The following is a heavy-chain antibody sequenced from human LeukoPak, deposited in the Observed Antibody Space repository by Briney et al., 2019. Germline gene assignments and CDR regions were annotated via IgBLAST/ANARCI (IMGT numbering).Heavy chain of an antibody. D-gene: IGHD2-15*01. Sequence: GGSLRLSCAASKFTFSSYWMHWVRQAPWKGLVWVSRIKSDGSTTYYADSVKGRFTISRDNAKNTLYLQMDSLRAEDTAVYYCARATLNTRNAFDIWGQGTMVTVSS. J-gene: IGHJ3*02. CDR2: IKSDGSTT. CDR1: KFTFSSYW. CDR3: ARATLNTRNAFDI. V-gene: IGHV3-74*01.